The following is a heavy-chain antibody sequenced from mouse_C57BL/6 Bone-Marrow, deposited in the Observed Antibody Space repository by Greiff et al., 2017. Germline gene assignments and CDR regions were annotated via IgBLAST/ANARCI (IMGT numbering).Heavy chain of an antibody. CDR1: GYTFTSHW. Sequence: VKLQQSGPELVRPGASVKISCKAPGYTFTSHWMQWVRQRPGQGLEWIGEIFPGSGSTYYNEKFKGKATLTVHTSSSTAYMQLISLTSEDSAVYFCARMVKGSSYFDYWGQGTTLTVSS. CDR2: IFPGSGST. V-gene: IGHV1-56*01. CDR3: ARMVKGSSYFDY. J-gene: IGHJ2*01. D-gene: IGHD1-1*01.